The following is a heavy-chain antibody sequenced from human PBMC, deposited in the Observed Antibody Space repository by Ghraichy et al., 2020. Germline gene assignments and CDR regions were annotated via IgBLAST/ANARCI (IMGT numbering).Heavy chain of an antibody. V-gene: IGHV4-4*07. D-gene: IGHD3-10*01. CDR3: ARESTMVRGVIDY. Sequence: SQTLSLTCTVSGGSISGYYWSWIRQPAGKGLEWIGRIYTSGSANYNPSLKSRVTMSVDTSKNQFSLKLSSVTAADTAVYYCARESTMVRGVIDYWGQGTLVTVSS. CDR1: GGSISGYY. CDR2: IYTSGSA. J-gene: IGHJ4*02.